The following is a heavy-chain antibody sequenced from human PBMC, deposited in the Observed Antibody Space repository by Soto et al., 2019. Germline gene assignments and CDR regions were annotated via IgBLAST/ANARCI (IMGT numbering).Heavy chain of an antibody. V-gene: IGHV1-69*02. D-gene: IGHD3-9*01. CDR1: GGTFSSYP. CDR2: IIPILNIA. CDR3: ARTRAATGSLYWFEP. J-gene: IGHJ5*02. Sequence: QVQLVQSGAEVKKPGSSVKVSCKASGGTFSSYPISWVRQAPGQGLEWMGRIIPILNIANYAQKFQGRVTLTADKSTNTAYMELSSLRSEDTAVYYCARTRAATGSLYWFEPWGQGTLVTVSS.